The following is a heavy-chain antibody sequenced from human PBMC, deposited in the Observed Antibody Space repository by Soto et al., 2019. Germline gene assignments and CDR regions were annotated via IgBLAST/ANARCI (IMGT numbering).Heavy chain of an antibody. J-gene: IGHJ4*02. CDR1: GIPVSSNY. V-gene: IGHV3-53*01. CDR3: ARGACSGGSCYSWNQYFDY. CDR2: LHSGGDT. D-gene: IGHD2-15*01. Sequence: WGSLRISCVASGIPVSSNYMTWVPPAPGKGLEWVSVLHSGGDTYYANSVKGRFTISRHDSTNTLYLQMNSLRAEDTAVYHCARGACSGGSCYSWNQYFDYWGQGTLVTVSS.